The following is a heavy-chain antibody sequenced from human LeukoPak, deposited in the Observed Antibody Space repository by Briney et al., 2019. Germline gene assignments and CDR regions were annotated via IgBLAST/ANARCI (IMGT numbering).Heavy chain of an antibody. CDR3: ARDPVVGYYDYGMDV. CDR2: IKQDGSEK. Sequence: GGSLRLSCAASGFTFSSYWMSWVRQAPGKGLEWVANIKQDGSEKYYVDSVKGRFTISRDNAKNSLYLQMNSLRAEDTAVYYCARDPVVGYYDYGMDVWDQGTTVTVSS. CDR1: GFTFSSYW. V-gene: IGHV3-7*01. J-gene: IGHJ6*02.